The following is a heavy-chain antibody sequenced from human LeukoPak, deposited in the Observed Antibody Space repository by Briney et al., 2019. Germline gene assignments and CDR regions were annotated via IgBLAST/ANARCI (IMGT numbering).Heavy chain of an antibody. CDR2: IYSGGNT. Sequence: PGGSLRLSCAASGFTFSNYVSWVRQAPGKGVEWVSVIYSGGNTYYADSVEGRFTMSRDNSKNTLYLQMSSLRAEDTALYYCARGIGSQLRSGWFDPWGQGTLVTASS. CDR1: GFTFSNY. CDR3: ARGIGSQLRSGWFDP. D-gene: IGHD3-3*01. J-gene: IGHJ5*02. V-gene: IGHV3-66*01.